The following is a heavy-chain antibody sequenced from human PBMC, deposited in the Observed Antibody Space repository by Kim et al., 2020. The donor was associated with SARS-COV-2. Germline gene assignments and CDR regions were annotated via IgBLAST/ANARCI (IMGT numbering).Heavy chain of an antibody. Sequence: SVKVSCKAPGDTFNNYAISWVRQAPGQGLEWMGGIIPIFGTANYPQKFQGRVTITADESTSTTYMELRSLRSEDTAVYYCATDLSYTIFGVDTPRLDVWGRGTTVTVSS. CDR1: GDTFNNYA. CDR3: ATDLSYTIFGVDTPRLDV. V-gene: IGHV1-69*13. J-gene: IGHJ6*02. CDR2: IIPIFGTA. D-gene: IGHD3-3*01.